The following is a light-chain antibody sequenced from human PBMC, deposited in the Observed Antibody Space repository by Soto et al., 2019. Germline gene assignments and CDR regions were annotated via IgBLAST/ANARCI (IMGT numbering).Light chain of an antibody. Sequence: IQMTQSPSTLSASVGDRVTITCRASQSISNWLAWYQQKPGKAPKLLIYKASSLESGVPSRFSGGGSGTEFTLTISSLQPDDFATYSCQQYSTYPWTFGQGTKVEIK. CDR2: KAS. CDR3: QQYSTYPWT. J-gene: IGKJ1*01. CDR1: QSISNW. V-gene: IGKV1-5*03.